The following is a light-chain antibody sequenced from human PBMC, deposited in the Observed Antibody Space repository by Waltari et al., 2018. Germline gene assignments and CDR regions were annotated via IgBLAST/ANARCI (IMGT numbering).Light chain of an antibody. Sequence: EIVMTQFPATLSVSPGERATLSCRASQRIRSNLAWYQQKPGQAPRLLMYGASTRATVIPGRFSGSGSGTEFTLTISSLQSEDFAVYYCQQYNDWPFTFGGGTKVEI. V-gene: IGKV3-15*01. CDR3: QQYNDWPFT. CDR2: GAS. CDR1: QRIRSN. J-gene: IGKJ4*01.